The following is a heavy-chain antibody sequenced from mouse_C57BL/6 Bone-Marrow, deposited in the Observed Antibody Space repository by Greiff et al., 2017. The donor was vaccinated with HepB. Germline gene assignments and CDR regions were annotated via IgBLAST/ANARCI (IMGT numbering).Heavy chain of an antibody. D-gene: IGHD2-3*01. Sequence: EVKLMESGGGLVKPGGSLKLSCAASGFTFSDYGMHWVRQAPEKGLGWVAYISSGSSTIYYADTVKGRFTISRDNAKNTLFLQMTSLRSEDTAMYYCARRWLYAMDYWGQGTSVTVSS. CDR3: ARRWLYAMDY. CDR1: GFTFSDYG. V-gene: IGHV5-17*01. J-gene: IGHJ4*01. CDR2: ISSGSSTI.